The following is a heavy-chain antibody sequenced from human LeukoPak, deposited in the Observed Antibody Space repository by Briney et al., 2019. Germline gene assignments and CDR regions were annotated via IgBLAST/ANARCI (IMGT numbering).Heavy chain of an antibody. D-gene: IGHD3-16*01. CDR2: ISGRGGAK. CDR1: GFTFTNYA. CDR3: AKDLRITFGGSEGPFDY. Sequence: GGSLRLSCAASGFTFTNYAMSWVRQAPGRGLEWVSAISGRGGAKYYADSVKGRFTIFRERTTSTMYPQMNSLRAEDTAVYYCAKDLRITFGGSEGPFDYWGQGTLVTVSS. J-gene: IGHJ4*02. V-gene: IGHV3-23*01.